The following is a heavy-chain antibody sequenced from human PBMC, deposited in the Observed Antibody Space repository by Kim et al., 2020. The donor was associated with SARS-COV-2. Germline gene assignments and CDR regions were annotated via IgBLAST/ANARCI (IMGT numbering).Heavy chain of an antibody. CDR2: IIPIFGTA. J-gene: IGHJ4*02. V-gene: IGHV1-69*06. Sequence: SVKVSCKASGGTFSSYAISWVRQAPGQGLEWMGGIIPIFGTANYAQKFQGRVTITADKSTSTAYMELSSLRSEDTAVYYCATTPLYGDPEDYFDYWGQGTLVTVSS. CDR1: GGTFSSYA. CDR3: ATTPLYGDPEDYFDY. D-gene: IGHD4-17*01.